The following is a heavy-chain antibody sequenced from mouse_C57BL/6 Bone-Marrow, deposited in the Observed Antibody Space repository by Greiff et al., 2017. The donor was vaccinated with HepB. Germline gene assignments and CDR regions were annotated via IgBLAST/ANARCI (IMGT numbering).Heavy chain of an antibody. CDR3: ARWLLPSYAMDY. D-gene: IGHD2-3*01. CDR1: GYTFTDYY. V-gene: IGHV1-76*01. J-gene: IGHJ4*01. CDR2: IYPGSGNT. Sequence: QVQLQQSGAELVRPGASVKLSCKASGYTFTDYYINWVKQRPGQGLEWIARIYPGSGNTYYNEKFKGKATLTAEKSSSTAYMQLSSLTSEDSAVYFCARWLLPSYAMDYWGQGTSVTVSS.